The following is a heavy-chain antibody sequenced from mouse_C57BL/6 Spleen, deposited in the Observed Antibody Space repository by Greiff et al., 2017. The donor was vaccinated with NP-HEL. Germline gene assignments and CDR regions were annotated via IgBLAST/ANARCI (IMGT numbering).Heavy chain of an antibody. Sequence: ESGPGLVKPSQSLSLTCSVTGYSITSGYYWNWIRQFPGNKLEWMGYISYDGSNNYNPSLKNRISITRDTSKNQFFLKLNSVTTEDTATYYCARKGNYAGSFDYWGQGTTLTVSS. CDR1: GYSITSGYY. D-gene: IGHD2-1*01. J-gene: IGHJ2*01. CDR3: ARKGNYAGSFDY. V-gene: IGHV3-6*01. CDR2: ISYDGSN.